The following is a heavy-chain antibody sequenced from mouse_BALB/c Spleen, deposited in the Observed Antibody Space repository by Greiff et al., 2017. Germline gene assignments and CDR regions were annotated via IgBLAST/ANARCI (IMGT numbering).Heavy chain of an antibody. D-gene: IGHD2-3*01. CDR2: INPNNGGT. Sequence: VQLKESGPELVKPGASVKIPCKASGYTFTDYNMDWVKQSHGKSLEWIGDINPNNGGTIYNQKFKGKATLTVDKSSSTAYMELRSLTSEDTAVYYCARYVDGYYFAYWGQGTLVTVSA. CDR3: ARYVDGYYFAY. J-gene: IGHJ3*01. CDR1: GYTFTDYN. V-gene: IGHV1-18*01.